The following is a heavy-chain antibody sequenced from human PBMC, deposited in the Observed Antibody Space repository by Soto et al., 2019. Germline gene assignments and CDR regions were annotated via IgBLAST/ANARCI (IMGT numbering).Heavy chain of an antibody. CDR3: ARDHDYGNYFFRMDV. D-gene: IGHD4-17*01. V-gene: IGHV3-74*01. CDR2: VNSDGSST. CDR1: GLTFRSYW. J-gene: IGHJ6*02. Sequence: PGGSLRLSCAASGLTFRSYWMHWVRQAPGKGLVWVSRVNSDGSSTSYADSVKGRFTISRDNAKNTLYLQMNSLRAEDTAVYYCARDHDYGNYFFRMDVWGQGXTVTVSS.